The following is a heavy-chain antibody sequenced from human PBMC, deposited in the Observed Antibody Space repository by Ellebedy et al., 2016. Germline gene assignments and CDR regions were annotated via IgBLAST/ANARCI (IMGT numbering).Heavy chain of an antibody. D-gene: IGHD6-6*01. V-gene: IGHV4-61*02. Sequence: SETLSLTXTVSGGSISRSDYYWSWIRQPAGKGLEWIGRFYTVGSTSYNPSLESRIIMSVDTSKNQFSLKLSSVTAADTAVYYCATSRHSSSSIWYFDLWGRGTLVTVSS. J-gene: IGHJ2*01. CDR1: GGSISRSDYY. CDR2: FYTVGST. CDR3: ATSRHSSSSIWYFDL.